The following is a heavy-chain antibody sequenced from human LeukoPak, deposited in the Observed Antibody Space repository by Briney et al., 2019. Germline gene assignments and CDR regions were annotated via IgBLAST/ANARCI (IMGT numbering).Heavy chain of an antibody. CDR3: ARGIDYDILTGYYDY. D-gene: IGHD3-9*01. J-gene: IGHJ4*02. CDR1: GFTFSSYE. CDR2: ISSSGSTI. V-gene: IGHV3-48*03. Sequence: GGSLRLSCAASGFTFSSYEMNWVRQAPGRGLEWVSYISSSGSTIYYADSVKGRFTISRDNAKNSLYLQMNSLRAEDTAVYYCARGIDYDILTGYYDYWGQGTLVTVFS.